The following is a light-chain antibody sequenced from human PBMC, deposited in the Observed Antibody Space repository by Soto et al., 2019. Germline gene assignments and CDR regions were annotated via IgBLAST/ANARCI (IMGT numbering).Light chain of an antibody. V-gene: IGKV3-20*01. J-gene: IGKJ2*01. CDR3: QQFDDSRPAFT. CDR1: QTVNSKF. Sequence: ESVLTQSPGSLSLSPGERATLSCRASQTVNSKFLNWYQYKPGQAPRLLIYGASIRATGIPDRFSGSRSGADFTLTITRLEPEDFAVYFCQQFDDSRPAFTFGQGTKLEI. CDR2: GAS.